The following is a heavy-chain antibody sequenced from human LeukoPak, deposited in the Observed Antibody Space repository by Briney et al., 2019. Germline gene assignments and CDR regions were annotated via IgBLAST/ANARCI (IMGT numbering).Heavy chain of an antibody. Sequence: ASVKVSCKASGYTLTSYDINWVRQATGQGLEWMGWMNPNSGNTGYAQKFQGRVTMTRNTSISTAYMELSSLRSEDTAVYYCARVYDFWSGYYDWFDPWGQGTLVTVSS. J-gene: IGHJ5*02. V-gene: IGHV1-8*01. CDR2: MNPNSGNT. D-gene: IGHD3-3*01. CDR1: GYTLTSYD. CDR3: ARVYDFWSGYYDWFDP.